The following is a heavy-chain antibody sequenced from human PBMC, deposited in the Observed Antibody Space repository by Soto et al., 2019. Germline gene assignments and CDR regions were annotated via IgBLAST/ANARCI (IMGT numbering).Heavy chain of an antibody. J-gene: IGHJ4*02. CDR2: INHSGST. Sequence: SETLSLTCAVYGGSFSGYYWSWIRQPPGKGLEWIGEINHSGSTNYNPSLKGRVTISVDTSKNQFSLKLSSVTAADTAVYYCAREAMLPIFDYWGQGTLVTVSS. CDR1: GGSFSGYY. CDR3: AREAMLPIFDY. V-gene: IGHV4-34*01. D-gene: IGHD2-2*01.